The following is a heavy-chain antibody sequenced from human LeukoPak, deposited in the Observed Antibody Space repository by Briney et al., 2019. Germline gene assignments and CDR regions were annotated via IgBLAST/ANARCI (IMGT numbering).Heavy chain of an antibody. D-gene: IGHD2-15*01. V-gene: IGHV4-34*01. J-gene: IGHJ4*02. Sequence: PSETLSLTCAVYGGSFSGYYWSWIRQPPGKGLEWIGEINHSGSTNYNPSLKSRVTISVDTSKNQFSLKLSSVTAADTAVYYCAMSRSPPDVVVVAATDSYFDYWGQGTLVTVSS. CDR3: AMSRSPPDVVVVAATDSYFDY. CDR1: GGSFSGYY. CDR2: INHSGST.